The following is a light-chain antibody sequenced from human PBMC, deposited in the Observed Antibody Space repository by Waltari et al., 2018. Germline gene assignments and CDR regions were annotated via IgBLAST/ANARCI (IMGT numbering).Light chain of an antibody. V-gene: IGLV7-43*01. CDR1: PGAVPPTSY. Sequence: QTVVTQEPSLTVSPGGTVTLPSASSPGAVPPTSYANWFQQKPGQSPTSLIYSKSEKHSWTPARFSGSLLGGKATLTLSGVRPEDEADYYCLLYYRGSWVFGGGTKLTVL. J-gene: IGLJ2*01. CDR3: LLYYRGSWV. CDR2: SKS.